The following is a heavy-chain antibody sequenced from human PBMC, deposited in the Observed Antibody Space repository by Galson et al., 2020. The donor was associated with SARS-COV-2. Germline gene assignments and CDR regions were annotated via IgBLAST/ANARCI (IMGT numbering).Heavy chain of an antibody. CDR1: GGSISSYY. CDR3: ARAPTSYYDIVTGYFVSLRFDP. V-gene: IGHV4-59*01. Sequence: SETLSLTCTVSGGSISSYYWSWIRQPPGKGLEWIGYIYYSGSTNYNPSLKSRVTISVDTSKNQFSLKLSSVTAADTAVYYCARAPTSYYDIVTGYFVSLRFDPWGQGTLVTVSS. D-gene: IGHD3-9*01. CDR2: IYYSGST. J-gene: IGHJ5*02.